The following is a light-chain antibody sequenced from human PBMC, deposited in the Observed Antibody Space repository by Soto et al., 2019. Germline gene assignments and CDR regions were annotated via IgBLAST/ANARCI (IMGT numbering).Light chain of an antibody. CDR3: QQRYGWPLP. Sequence: EIVLTQSPATLSLSPGDRATLSCRASQSVTSYLAWYQQKPGQAPRLLIYDASNRATGIPARFSGSGSGTDSPPPISSLEPEDFAVYYCQQRYGWPLPCGGGTKVETK. CDR2: DAS. J-gene: IGKJ4*01. CDR1: QSVTSY. V-gene: IGKV3-11*01.